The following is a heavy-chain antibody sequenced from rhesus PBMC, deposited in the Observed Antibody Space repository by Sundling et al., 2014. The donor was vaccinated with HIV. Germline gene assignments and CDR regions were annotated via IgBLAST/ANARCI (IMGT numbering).Heavy chain of an antibody. D-gene: IGHD4-17*01. CDR2: IHGSGGTT. V-gene: IGHV4-169*01. CDR3: ARHPMVPNFGLDS. CDR1: GGSISTHY. J-gene: IGHJ6*01. Sequence: QLQLQESGPGPVKPSETLSVTCAVSGGSISTHYWSWIRRAPGKGLEWIGYIHGSGGTTNYNPSLKSRVTLSVHTSNNQFSLTLTSVTAADTAIYYCARHPMVPNFGLDSWGQGSSSPSPQ.